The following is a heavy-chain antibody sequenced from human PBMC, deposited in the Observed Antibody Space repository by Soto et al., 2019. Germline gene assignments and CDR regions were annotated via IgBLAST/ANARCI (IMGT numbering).Heavy chain of an antibody. V-gene: IGHV1-2*04. Sequence: GASVKVSCKASGYTFTSYAMQWVRQAPGQGLEWMGWINPNSGGTNYAQKFQGWVTMTRDTSISTAYMELSRLRSDDTAVYYCARERCSSTSCYGGMDVWGQGTTVTVSS. J-gene: IGHJ6*02. CDR1: GYTFTSYA. CDR3: ARERCSSTSCYGGMDV. CDR2: INPNSGGT. D-gene: IGHD2-2*01.